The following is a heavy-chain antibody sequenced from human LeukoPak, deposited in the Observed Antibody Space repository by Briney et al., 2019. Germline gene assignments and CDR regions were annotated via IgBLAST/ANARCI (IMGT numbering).Heavy chain of an antibody. CDR1: GGTFSSYA. Sequence: ASVKVSCKASGGTFSSYAISWVRQAPGQGLEWMGGIIPIFGTANYAQTFQGRVTITTDKSTSTAYMELSSLRSEDTAVYYCARDPDAFMVRGDKEGYWGQGTLVTVSS. J-gene: IGHJ4*02. CDR3: ARDPDAFMVRGDKEGY. D-gene: IGHD3-10*01. CDR2: IIPIFGTA. V-gene: IGHV1-69*05.